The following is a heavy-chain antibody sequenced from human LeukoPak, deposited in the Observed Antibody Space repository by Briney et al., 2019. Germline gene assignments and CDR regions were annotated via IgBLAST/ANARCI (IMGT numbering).Heavy chain of an antibody. CDR3: ARDRYCSSTSCYTGGWYYYYYMDV. Sequence: GASVKVSCKASGYTFTSYYMHWVRQAPGQGLEWMGIINPSGGSTSYAQKFQGRVTMTRDTSTSTAYMELRSLRSDDTAVYYCARDRYCSSTSCYTGGWYYYYYMDVWGKGTTVTVSS. CDR1: GYTFTSYY. V-gene: IGHV1-46*01. D-gene: IGHD2-2*02. CDR2: INPSGGST. J-gene: IGHJ6*03.